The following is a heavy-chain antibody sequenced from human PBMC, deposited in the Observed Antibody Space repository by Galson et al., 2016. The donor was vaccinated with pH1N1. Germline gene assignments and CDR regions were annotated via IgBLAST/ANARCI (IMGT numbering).Heavy chain of an antibody. J-gene: IGHJ4*02. CDR3: ERGFYYGSGSFWPWDY. D-gene: IGHD3-10*01. Sequence: SCKASGYTFNTYALNWVRQAPGQGLEWMGWINTDTGNPTYAPGFTGRFVFSLDTSVSTAYLQLTSLKAGDTAVYYCERGFYYGSGSFWPWDYWGQGTLVTVSS. V-gene: IGHV7-4-1*02. CDR1: GYTFNTYA. CDR2: INTDTGNP.